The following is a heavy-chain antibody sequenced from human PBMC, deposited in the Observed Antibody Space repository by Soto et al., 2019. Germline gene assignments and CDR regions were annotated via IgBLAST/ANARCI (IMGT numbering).Heavy chain of an antibody. J-gene: IGHJ4*02. Sequence: QLQLLESGSGLVKPSQTLSLTCAVSGGCISSGGYSWGWIRQRPGKGLEWIGYIYHSVSTYYNPSLKSRVTISVDSSKNQFSLRLSSVTAADTAVYYCARVPDYWGQGTLVTVSS. CDR1: GGCISSGGYS. V-gene: IGHV4-30-2*01. CDR2: IYHSVST. CDR3: ARVPDY.